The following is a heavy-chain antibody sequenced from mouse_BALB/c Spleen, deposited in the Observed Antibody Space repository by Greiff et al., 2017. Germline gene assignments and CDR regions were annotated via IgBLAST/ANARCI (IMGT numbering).Heavy chain of an antibody. CDR3: AREGGYYGSSYFDY. CDR1: GISITTGNYR. J-gene: IGHJ2*01. CDR2: IYYSGTI. V-gene: IGHV3-5*02. D-gene: IGHD1-1*01. Sequence: DVKLQESGPGLVKPSQTVSLTCTVTGISITTGNYRWSWIRQFPGNKLEWIGYIYYSGTITYNPSLTSRTTITRDTSKNQFFLEMNSLTAEDTATYYCAREGGYYGSSYFDYWGQGTTLTVSS.